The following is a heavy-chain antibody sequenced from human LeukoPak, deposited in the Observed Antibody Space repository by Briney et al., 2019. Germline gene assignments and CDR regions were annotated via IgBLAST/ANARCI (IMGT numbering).Heavy chain of an antibody. Sequence: GESLKISCKGSGYSFTSYWIGWVRQMPGEGLEWMGIIYPGGSDTRYSPSFQGQVTISADKSISTAYLQWSSLKASDTAMYYCVRHRLGIDSSGYYSDYWGQGTLVTVSS. CDR3: VRHRLGIDSSGYYSDY. J-gene: IGHJ4*02. CDR2: IYPGGSDT. CDR1: GYSFTSYW. D-gene: IGHD3-22*01. V-gene: IGHV5-51*01.